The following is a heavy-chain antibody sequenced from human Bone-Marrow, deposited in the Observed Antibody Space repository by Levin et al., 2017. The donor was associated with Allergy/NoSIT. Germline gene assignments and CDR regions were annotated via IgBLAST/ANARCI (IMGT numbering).Heavy chain of an antibody. V-gene: IGHV3-21*01. CDR3: VRGGQSYGRTFDS. D-gene: IGHD3-16*01. CDR2: ISSATKYI. J-gene: IGHJ4*02. CDR1: GFTFSGYA. Sequence: GESLKISCEASGFTFSGYAMNWVRQAPGRGLEWVSYISSATKYITYVDSVKGRFTVSRDNVKNTLYLQMNSLRAEDTALYYCVRGGQSYGRTFDSWGQGTLVTVSS.